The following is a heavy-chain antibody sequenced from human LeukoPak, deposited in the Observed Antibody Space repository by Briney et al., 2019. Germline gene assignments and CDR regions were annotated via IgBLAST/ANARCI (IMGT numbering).Heavy chain of an antibody. CDR1: GFTFSTYS. V-gene: IGHV3-48*02. D-gene: IGHD4-17*01. CDR3: ATCKYGDCFFDY. CDR2: IRSGSSTI. Sequence: GGSLRLSCAASGFTFSTYSMNWVRPAAGKGLEWDSYIRSGSSTIYYADSVKGRFTISRDNAKNALYLQMNSLRDEDTAVYYCATCKYGDCFFDYWGQGTLVTVSS. J-gene: IGHJ4*02.